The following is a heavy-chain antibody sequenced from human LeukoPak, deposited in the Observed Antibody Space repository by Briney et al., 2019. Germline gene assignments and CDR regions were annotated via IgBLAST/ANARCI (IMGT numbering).Heavy chain of an antibody. Sequence: GGSLRLSCAASGFTFSSYSMNWVRQAPGKGLEWVSSISSSSSYIYYADSVKGRFTISRDNAKNSLYLQMNSLRAEDTAAYYCAREELGYYYDSSGYYSDYWGQGTLVTVSS. CDR2: ISSSSSYI. V-gene: IGHV3-21*01. CDR1: GFTFSSYS. J-gene: IGHJ4*02. D-gene: IGHD3-22*01. CDR3: AREELGYYYDSSGYYSDY.